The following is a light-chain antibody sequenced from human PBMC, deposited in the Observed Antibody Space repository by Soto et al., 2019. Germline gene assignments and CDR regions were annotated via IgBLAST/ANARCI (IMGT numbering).Light chain of an antibody. CDR3: QECGSSLLT. J-gene: IGKJ1*01. CDR2: GTS. CDR1: QTIGSSY. Sequence: ENVLSQAPGTLSLSPGERATLSCRASQTIGSSYLAWYQQKPGHAPRLIIYGTSIRATGIPDRFSGSGSGTDFTLTISRLEPADFAVYYFQECGSSLLTFGQGNTVEIQ. V-gene: IGKV3-20*01.